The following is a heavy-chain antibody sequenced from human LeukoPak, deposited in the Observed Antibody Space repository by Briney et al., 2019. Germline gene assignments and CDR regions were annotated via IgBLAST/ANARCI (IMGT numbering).Heavy chain of an antibody. CDR3: ARGGIQVSGIDEFDY. CDR1: GFTFIDYD. D-gene: IGHD6-19*01. V-gene: IGHV3-13*01. Sequence: GGSLRLSCAASGFTFIDYDMHWVRQVIGKGLEWVSVIGIRGDTHYSGSVKGRFTISRENAESSLYLQMNSLRAEDTAVYYCARGGIQVSGIDEFDYWGQETLVTVSS. CDR2: IGIRGDT. J-gene: IGHJ4*02.